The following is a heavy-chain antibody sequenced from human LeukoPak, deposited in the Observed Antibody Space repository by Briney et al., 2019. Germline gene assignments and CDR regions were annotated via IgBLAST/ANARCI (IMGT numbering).Heavy chain of an antibody. CDR2: INHSGST. CDR1: CDSISSSSYY. D-gene: IGHD3-16*02. Sequence: SETLSLTCTVSCDSISSSSYYWGWIRQPSGKGLEWIGEINHSGSTNYNPSLKSRVTISVDTSKNQFSLKLSSVTAADTAVYYCARGAPAAYYDYVWGSYRRGGFDYWGQGTLVTVSS. V-gene: IGHV4-39*07. J-gene: IGHJ4*02. CDR3: ARGAPAAYYDYVWGSYRRGGFDY.